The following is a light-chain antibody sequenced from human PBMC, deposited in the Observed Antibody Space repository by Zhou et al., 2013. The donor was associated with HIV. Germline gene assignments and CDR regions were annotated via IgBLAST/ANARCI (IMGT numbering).Light chain of an antibody. CDR3: QQYNNWPQA. CDR1: QSVSSN. J-gene: IGKJ4*01. V-gene: IGKV3-15*01. CDR2: GAS. Sequence: EIVLTQSPATLSVSPGERATLSCRASQSVSSNLAWYQQKPGQAPRLLIYGASTRATGIPARFSGSGSGTEFTLTISSMQSEDFAAYYCQQYNNWPQAFGGGTKVEIK.